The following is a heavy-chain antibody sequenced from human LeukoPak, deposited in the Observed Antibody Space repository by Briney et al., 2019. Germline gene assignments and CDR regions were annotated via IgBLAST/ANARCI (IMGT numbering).Heavy chain of an antibody. J-gene: IGHJ5*02. CDR2: VYTSGTT. Sequence: SETLSLTCTVSGGSISGHYWSWFRQPAGKGLEWIGRVYTSGTTNYNPSLKSRVTMSIDTSKNQFSLKLTSVTAADTAVYYCARGFGHPWGQGTLVTVSS. CDR1: GGSISGHY. V-gene: IGHV4-4*07. D-gene: IGHD3-10*01. CDR3: ARGFGHP.